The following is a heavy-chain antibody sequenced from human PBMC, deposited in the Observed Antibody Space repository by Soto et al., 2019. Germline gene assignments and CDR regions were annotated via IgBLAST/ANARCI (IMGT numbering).Heavy chain of an antibody. CDR1: GGSISSSSYY. D-gene: IGHD6-13*01. CDR3: ARHPWAAAGTIDYFDY. V-gene: IGHV4-39*01. CDR2: IYYSGST. Sequence: SETLSLTGTVSGGSISSSSYYWGWIRQPPGKGLEWIGSIYYSGSTYYNPSLKSRVTISVDTSKNQFSLKLSSVTAADTAVYYCARHPWAAAGTIDYFDYWGQGTLVTVSS. J-gene: IGHJ4*02.